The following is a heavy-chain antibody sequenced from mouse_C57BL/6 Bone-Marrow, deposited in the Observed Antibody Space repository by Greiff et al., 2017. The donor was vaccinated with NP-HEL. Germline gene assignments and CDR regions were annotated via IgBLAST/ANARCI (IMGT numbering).Heavy chain of an antibody. V-gene: IGHV1-64*01. CDR1: GYTFTSYW. D-gene: IGHD1-1*01. CDR3: AREDLFITTVVATDY. Sequence: QVQLQQPGAELVKPGASVKLSCKASGYTFTSYWMHWVKQRPGQGLEWIGMIHPNSGSTNYNEKFKSKATLTVDKSSSTAYMQISSLTSEDSAVYYCAREDLFITTVVATDYWGQGTTLTVSS. J-gene: IGHJ2*01. CDR2: IHPNSGST.